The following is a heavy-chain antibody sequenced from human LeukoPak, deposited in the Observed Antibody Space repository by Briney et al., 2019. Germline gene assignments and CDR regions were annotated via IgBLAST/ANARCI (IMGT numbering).Heavy chain of an antibody. D-gene: IGHD3-22*01. J-gene: IGHJ5*02. CDR2: IAYDGINK. CDR1: GFTFSTYG. V-gene: IGHV3-30*19. CDR3: ARDSSPWYYYDRSGSNGFDP. Sequence: GGSLRLSCAASGFTFSTYGIHWVRQAPGKGLEWVAVIAYDGINKYYADSVKGRFTISRDNSKNTLYLQMNSLRAEDTAVYYCARDSSPWYYYDRSGSNGFDPWGQGTLVTVSS.